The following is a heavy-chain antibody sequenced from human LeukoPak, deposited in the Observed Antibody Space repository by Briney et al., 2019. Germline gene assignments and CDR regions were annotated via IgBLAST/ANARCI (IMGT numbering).Heavy chain of an antibody. V-gene: IGHV3-9*01. D-gene: IGHD3-22*01. J-gene: IGHJ4*02. CDR1: GFTFDDYA. CDR2: ISWNSGSI. Sequence: GGSLRLSCAASGFTFDDYAMHWVRQAPGKGLEWVSGISWNSGSIGYADSVKGRFTISRDNAKNSLYLQMNSLRAEDTAVYYCARALGGGYYYDSSGYYSADYWGQGTLVTVSS. CDR3: ARALGGGYYYDSSGYYSADY.